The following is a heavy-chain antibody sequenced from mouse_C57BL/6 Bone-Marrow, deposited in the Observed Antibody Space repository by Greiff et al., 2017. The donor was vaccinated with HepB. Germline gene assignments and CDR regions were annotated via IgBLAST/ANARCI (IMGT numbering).Heavy chain of an antibody. CDR1: GFNIKDDY. Sequence: VQLQQSGAELVRPGASVKLSCTASGFNIKDDYMHWVKQRPEQGLEWIGWIDPENGDTEYASKFQGKATITAYTSSNTAYLQLSSLTSEDTAVYYCTTFDYPAWFAYWGQGTLVTVSA. J-gene: IGHJ3*01. D-gene: IGHD2-4*01. CDR3: TTFDYPAWFAY. V-gene: IGHV14-4*01. CDR2: IDPENGDT.